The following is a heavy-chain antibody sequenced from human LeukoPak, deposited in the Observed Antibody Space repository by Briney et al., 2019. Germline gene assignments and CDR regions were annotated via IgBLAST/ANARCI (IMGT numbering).Heavy chain of an antibody. CDR3: AKEPAITMVRGVSDY. J-gene: IGHJ4*02. Sequence: GGSLRLSCAASGFTFSSYGMHWVRQAPGKGLEWVAFIRYDGSNKYYADSVKGRFTISRDNSKNTLCLQMNSLRAEDTAVYYCAKEPAITMVRGVSDYWGQGTLVTVSS. CDR1: GFTFSSYG. CDR2: IRYDGSNK. V-gene: IGHV3-30*02. D-gene: IGHD3-10*01.